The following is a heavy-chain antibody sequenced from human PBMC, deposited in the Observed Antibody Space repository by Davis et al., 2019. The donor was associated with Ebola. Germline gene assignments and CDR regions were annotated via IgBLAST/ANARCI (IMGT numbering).Heavy chain of an antibody. D-gene: IGHD6-19*01. CDR2: INHSGST. V-gene: IGHV4-39*07. J-gene: IGHJ4*02. CDR1: GGSISSSSYY. Sequence: MPSETLSFTCAVSGGSISSSSYYWGWIRQSPGKGLEWIGYINHSGSTNYNPSLKSRVTISVDTSKNQFSLKLSSVTAADTAVYYCARGGAVAGPWGQGTLVTVSS. CDR3: ARGGAVAGP.